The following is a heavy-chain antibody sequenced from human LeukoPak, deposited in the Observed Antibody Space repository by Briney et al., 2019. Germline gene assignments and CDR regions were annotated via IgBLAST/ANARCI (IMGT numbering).Heavy chain of an antibody. J-gene: IGHJ3*02. V-gene: IGHV3-9*01. CDR2: ISWNSGSI. CDR3: AKDFYEGGSYLQAFDI. CDR1: GFTFDDYA. Sequence: PGGSLRLSCAASGFTFDDYAMHWVRQAPGKGLEWVSGISWNSGSIGYADSVKGRFTISRDNAKNSLYLQMNSLRAEDTALYYCAKDFYEGGSYLQAFDIWGQGTMVTVSS. D-gene: IGHD1-26*01.